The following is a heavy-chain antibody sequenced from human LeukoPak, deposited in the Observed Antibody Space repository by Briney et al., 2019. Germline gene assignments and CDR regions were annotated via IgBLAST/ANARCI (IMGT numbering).Heavy chain of an antibody. D-gene: IGHD5-12*01. V-gene: IGHV1-2*02. CDR2: INPNSGGT. CDR1: GYTFTGYY. J-gene: IGHJ4*02. CDR3: ARGDIRFESYFDY. Sequence: ASVKVSCKASGYTFTGYYMHWVRQAPGQGLEWMGWINPNSGGTNYAQKFQGRVTMTRDTSISTAYMELSRLRSDDTAVYYCARGDIRFESYFDYWGQGTLVTVSS.